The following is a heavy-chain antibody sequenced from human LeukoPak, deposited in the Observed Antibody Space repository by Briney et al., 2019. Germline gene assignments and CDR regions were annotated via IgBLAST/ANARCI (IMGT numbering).Heavy chain of an antibody. CDR1: GGSISSSNW. CDR2: IYHSGST. J-gene: IGHJ4*02. V-gene: IGHV4-4*02. Sequence: PSETLSLTCAVSGGSISSSNWWSWVRQPPGKGLEWIGEIYHSGSTNYNPSLESRVTISVDKSKNQFSLKLSSVTAADTAVYYCARDSSGYYYGYWGQGTLVTVSS. D-gene: IGHD3-22*01. CDR3: ARDSSGYYYGY.